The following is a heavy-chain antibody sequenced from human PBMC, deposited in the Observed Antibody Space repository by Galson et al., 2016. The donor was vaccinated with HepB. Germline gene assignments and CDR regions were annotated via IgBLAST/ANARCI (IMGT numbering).Heavy chain of an antibody. J-gene: IGHJ4*02. CDR2: ISYDGSNK. V-gene: IGHV3-30*18. CDR1: GFSFSIYG. Sequence: SLRLSCAASGFSFSIYGMHWVRQAPGKGLEWAAVISYDGSNKYYADSVKGRFTISRDNSKNTLYLQMHSLKAEDTAVYYCAKDALSHYYFGSGNSVDYWGQGTLVTVAS. D-gene: IGHD3-10*01. CDR3: AKDALSHYYFGSGNSVDY.